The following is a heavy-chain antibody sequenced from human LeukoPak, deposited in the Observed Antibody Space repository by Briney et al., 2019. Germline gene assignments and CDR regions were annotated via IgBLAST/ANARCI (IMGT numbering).Heavy chain of an antibody. V-gene: IGHV4-39*01. J-gene: IGHJ5*02. CDR2: IYYSGST. CDR3: ARGFSEIPTT. CDR1: GGSISSSSYY. Sequence: PSETLSLTCTVSGGSISSSSYYWGWIRQPPGKGLEWVGNIYYSGSTYYNPSLKSRVTISVDTSKNQFSLKLSSVTAADTAVYYCARGFSEIPTTWGQGTLVTVSS. D-gene: IGHD2/OR15-2a*01.